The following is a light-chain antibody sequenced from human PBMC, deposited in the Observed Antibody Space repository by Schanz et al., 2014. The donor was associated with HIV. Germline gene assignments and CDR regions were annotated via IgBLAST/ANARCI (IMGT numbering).Light chain of an antibody. Sequence: QSALTQPASVSGSPGQSITISCTGTSSDVGGYNYVSWYQQHPGKAPKLMIYDFSDRPSGISSRFSGSKSGNTASLTISALQAEDEADYYCASYTTSHTFVFGTGTKLTV. CDR3: ASYTTSHTFV. CDR2: DFS. CDR1: SSDVGGYNY. V-gene: IGLV2-14*03. J-gene: IGLJ1*01.